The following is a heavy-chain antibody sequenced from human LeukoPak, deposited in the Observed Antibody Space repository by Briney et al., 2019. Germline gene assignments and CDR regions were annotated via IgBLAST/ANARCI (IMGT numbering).Heavy chain of an antibody. J-gene: IGHJ5*02. V-gene: IGHV4-30-4*01. CDR3: ARPYYYDSRIDP. CDR1: GGSISSGDYY. Sequence: SETLSLTCTVSGGSISSGDYYWSWIRQPPGKGLEWIAYMYYSGSTYYNPSLKSRVTLSADTSKNQLSLKPSSVTAADTAVYYCARPYYYDSRIDPWGQGILVTVSS. D-gene: IGHD3-22*01. CDR2: MYYSGST.